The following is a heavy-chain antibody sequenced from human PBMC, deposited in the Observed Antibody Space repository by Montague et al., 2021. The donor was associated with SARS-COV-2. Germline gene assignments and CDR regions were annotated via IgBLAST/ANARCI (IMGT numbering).Heavy chain of an antibody. Sequence: SETLSLTCTVSGGSISSPDYYWGWLRQSPGKGLEWIGSISYTGSTYYNPSLRSRVSFSMDTSKNHFSLSLSSVTVADTAVYFCARQLPSYCATNKCYPYYLDGWGQGALVTVSS. J-gene: IGHJ4*02. V-gene: IGHV4-39*01. D-gene: IGHD2-21*01. CDR1: GGSISSPDYY. CDR3: ARQLPSYCATNKCYPYYLDG. CDR2: ISYTGST.